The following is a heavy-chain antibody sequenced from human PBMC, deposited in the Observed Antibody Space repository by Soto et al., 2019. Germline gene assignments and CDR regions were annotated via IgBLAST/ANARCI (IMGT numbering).Heavy chain of an antibody. J-gene: IGHJ2*01. Sequence: QAQLVQSGAEVKKPGASVKVSCQAGGYTFADYGISWVRQAPGQGLEWVGWIGTYNGNTNYAQNLPDRVTMTTDTSTNTAYMELRSLRSDDTALYYCARCYCTVGSCYTCWHFDLWGRGTLLTVSS. CDR2: IGTYNGNT. CDR1: GYTFADYG. V-gene: IGHV1-18*01. D-gene: IGHD2-15*01. CDR3: ARCYCTVGSCYTCWHFDL.